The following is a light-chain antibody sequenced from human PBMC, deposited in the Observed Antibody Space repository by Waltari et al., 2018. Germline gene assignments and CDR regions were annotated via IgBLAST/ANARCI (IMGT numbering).Light chain of an antibody. V-gene: IGKV1-12*01. CDR3: QQGKSFPPP. CDR1: QGITTW. J-gene: IGKJ1*01. CDR2: AAS. Sequence: DIHMTQSPSTVSASVRDIVTITCRACQGITTWLAWYQQKPGKAPNLLMYAASTLQSGVPSRFSGSGSGTDFTLTIRGLQPEDFATYFCQQGKSFPPPFRQGTRVEV.